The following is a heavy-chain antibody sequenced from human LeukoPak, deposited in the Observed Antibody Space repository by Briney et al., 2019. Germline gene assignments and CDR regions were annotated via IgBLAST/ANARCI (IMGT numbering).Heavy chain of an antibody. V-gene: IGHV3-7*01. CDR1: GFTFSSDE. CDR3: ARDTGAYYDSGGLDY. CDR2: IKQDGSEK. Sequence: PGGSLRLSCAASGFTFSSDEMNWVRQAPGKGLEWGANIKQDGSEKYYVDSVKGRFTISRDNAKNSLYLQMNSLRAEDTAVYYCARDTGAYYDSGGLDYWGQGTLVTVSS. J-gene: IGHJ4*02. D-gene: IGHD3-22*01.